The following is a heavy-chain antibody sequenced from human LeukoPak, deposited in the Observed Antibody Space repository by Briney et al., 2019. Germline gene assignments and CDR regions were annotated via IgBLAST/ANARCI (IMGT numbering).Heavy chain of an antibody. Sequence: SDTLSLTCAVSGYSPSIRNTWGWIRQPPGRGLEWIGYIYYSGNTYSNPSLKSRVTVSVDTSKNQFSLKLSPVTAVDTAVYYCVCCSGSYGWVVYWGQGTLVTVSS. CDR2: IYYSGNT. J-gene: IGHJ4*02. V-gene: IGHV4-28*01. CDR1: GYSPSIRNT. CDR3: VCCSGSYGWVVY. D-gene: IGHD1-26*01.